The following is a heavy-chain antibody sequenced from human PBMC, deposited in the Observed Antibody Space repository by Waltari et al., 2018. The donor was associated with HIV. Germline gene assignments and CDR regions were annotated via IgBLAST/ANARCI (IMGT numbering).Heavy chain of an antibody. V-gene: IGHV3-23*01. J-gene: IGHJ4*02. CDR2: ISGSGGST. Sequence: VRQAPGKGLEWVSAISGSGGSTYYADSVKGRFTISRDNSKNTLYLQMNSLRAEDTAVYYCAKGGPPLGSGYRSFDYWGQGTLVTVSS. D-gene: IGHD3-22*01. CDR3: AKGGPPLGSGYRSFDY.